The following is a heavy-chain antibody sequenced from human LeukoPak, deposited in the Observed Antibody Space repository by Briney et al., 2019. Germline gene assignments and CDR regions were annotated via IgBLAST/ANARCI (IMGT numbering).Heavy chain of an antibody. CDR2: ISPTGNMI. CDR3: ARDLPFSRYCSSPINCYPNYFFDY. J-gene: IGHJ4*02. Sequence: GGSLRLSCEVSGFTFSDYYMSWIRQAPGKELEWVSYISPTGNMISYADSVKGRFTISRDNAKKSLYLQMNSLRAEDTAFYYCARDLPFSRYCSSPINCYPNYFFDYWGQGTLVTVSS. CDR1: GFTFSDYY. D-gene: IGHD2-2*01. V-gene: IGHV3-11*01.